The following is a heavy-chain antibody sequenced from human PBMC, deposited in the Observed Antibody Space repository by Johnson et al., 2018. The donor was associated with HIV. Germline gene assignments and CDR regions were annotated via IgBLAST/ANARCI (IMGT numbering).Heavy chain of an antibody. CDR3: ARDPVWDAFDI. CDR1: GFSFGDYG. J-gene: IGHJ3*02. Sequence: VQLVESGGGLVQPGRSLRLSCTASGFSFGDYGMSWVRQAPGKGLEWVSLISTGGSPYYADSVKDRFTISRDKSKNTLFLQMNGLRVEDTAVYYCARDPVWDAFDIWGQGTMVTVSS. V-gene: IGHV3-66*01. CDR2: ISTGGSP.